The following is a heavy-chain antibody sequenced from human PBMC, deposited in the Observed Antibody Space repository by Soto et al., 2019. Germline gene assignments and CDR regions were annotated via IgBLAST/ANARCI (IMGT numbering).Heavy chain of an antibody. D-gene: IGHD2-8*01. CDR1: GGSISSGGYY. CDR3: ARDHIMGLYYGMDV. J-gene: IGHJ6*02. Sequence: SETLSLTCTVSGGSISSGGYYWSWIRQHPGKGLEWIGYIYYSGSTYYNPSLKSRVTISVDTSKNQFSLKLSSVTAADTAVYYCARDHIMGLYYGMDVWGQGTTVTVSS. V-gene: IGHV4-31*03. CDR2: IYYSGST.